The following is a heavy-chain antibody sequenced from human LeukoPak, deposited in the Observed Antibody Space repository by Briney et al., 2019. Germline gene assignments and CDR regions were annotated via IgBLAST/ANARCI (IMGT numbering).Heavy chain of an antibody. J-gene: IGHJ4*02. CDR3: ARDEGIMITFGGVIGYDY. D-gene: IGHD3-16*02. Sequence: SVRVSCKASGGTFSSYAISWVRQAPGQGLEWMGRIIPILGIANYAQKFQGRVTMTRDTSISTAYMELSRLRSDDTAVYYCARDEGIMITFGGVIGYDYWGQGTLVTVSS. V-gene: IGHV1-69*04. CDR2: IIPILGIA. CDR1: GGTFSSYA.